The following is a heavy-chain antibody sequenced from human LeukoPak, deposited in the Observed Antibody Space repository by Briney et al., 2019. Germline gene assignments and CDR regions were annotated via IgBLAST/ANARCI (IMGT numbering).Heavy chain of an antibody. J-gene: IGHJ6*03. CDR3: ARDLQEAARPWYYYYYYMDV. CDR1: GYTFTGYG. V-gene: IGHV1-18*01. D-gene: IGHD6-6*01. CDR2: ISAYNGNT. Sequence: GASVKVSCKASGYTFTGYGISWVRQAPGQGLEWMGWISAYNGNTNYAQKLQGRVTMTTDTSTSTAYMELRSLRSDDTAVYYCARDLQEAARPWYYYYYYMDVWGKGTTVTVSS.